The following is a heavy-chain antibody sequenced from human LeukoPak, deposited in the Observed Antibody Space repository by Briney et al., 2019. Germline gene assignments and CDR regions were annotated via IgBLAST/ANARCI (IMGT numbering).Heavy chain of an antibody. J-gene: IGHJ4*02. Sequence: ASVKVSCKASGFTFTSSAMQWVRQARGQRLEWIGWIVVGSGNTNYAQKFQERVTITRDMSTSTAYMELSSLRSEDTAVYYCAACLVGATPYYFDYWGQGTLVTVSS. CDR1: GFTFTSSA. V-gene: IGHV1-58*02. CDR2: IVVGSGNT. CDR3: AACLVGATPYYFDY. D-gene: IGHD1-26*01.